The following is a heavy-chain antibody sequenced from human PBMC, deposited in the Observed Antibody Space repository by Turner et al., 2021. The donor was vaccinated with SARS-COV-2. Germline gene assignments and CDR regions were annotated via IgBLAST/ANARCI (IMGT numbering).Heavy chain of an antibody. CDR2: INPSGGST. CDR1: EYTFTSFY. Sequence: QVQLVQSGAEVEKPGASVKVSCKASEYTFTSFYMHWVRQSPGQGLEWMGIINPSGGSTNYAQKFQGRVTMTRDTSKSTVYMELSSLRSEDTAVYYCASSLPAPGGVPGRLNYWGQGALVTVSS. V-gene: IGHV1-46*01. D-gene: IGHD2-8*02. CDR3: ASSLPAPGGVPGRLNY. J-gene: IGHJ4*02.